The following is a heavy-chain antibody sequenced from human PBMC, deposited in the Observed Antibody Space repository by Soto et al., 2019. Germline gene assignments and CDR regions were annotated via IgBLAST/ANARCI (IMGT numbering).Heavy chain of an antibody. Sequence: GASVKVSCKASGYSFSFYGINWVRQAPGQGLEWMGWISTYNGNTNYAQTIEDRVTMTTDTSTNTVHKKMRSLKSDDTAIYYCAREGVAPYYYYGMDVWGQGTPVTVPS. CDR2: ISTYNGNT. D-gene: IGHD5-12*01. CDR3: AREGVAPYYYYGMDV. J-gene: IGHJ6*02. V-gene: IGHV1-18*01. CDR1: GYSFSFYG.